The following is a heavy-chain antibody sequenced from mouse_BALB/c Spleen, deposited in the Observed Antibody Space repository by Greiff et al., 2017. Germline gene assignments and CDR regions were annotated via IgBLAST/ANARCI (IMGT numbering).Heavy chain of an antibody. CDR3: ARESTTATRYFDV. CDR2: ISSGGSYT. Sequence: EVQVVESGGDLVKPGGSLKLSCAASGFTFSSYGMSWVRQTPDKRLEWVATISSGGSYTYYPDSVKGRFTISRNNAKNTLYLQMSSLKSEDTAMYSCARESTTATRYFDVWGAGTTVTVSS. J-gene: IGHJ1*01. D-gene: IGHD1-2*01. V-gene: IGHV5-6*01. CDR1: GFTFSSYG.